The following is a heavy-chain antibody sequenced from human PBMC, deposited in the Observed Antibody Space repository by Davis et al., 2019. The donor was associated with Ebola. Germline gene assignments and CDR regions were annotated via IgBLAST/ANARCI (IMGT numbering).Heavy chain of an antibody. CDR3: ARGRTAGYYYYGMDV. J-gene: IGHJ6*02. CDR1: GGSISSSNW. CDR2: IYHSGST. V-gene: IGHV4-4*02. D-gene: IGHD6-13*01. Sequence: MPSETLSLTCAVSGGSISSSNWWSWVRQPPGKGLEWIGEIYHSGSTNYNPSLKSRVTILVDKSKNQFSLKLSSVTAADTAVYYCARGRTAGYYYYGMDVWGQGTTVTVSS.